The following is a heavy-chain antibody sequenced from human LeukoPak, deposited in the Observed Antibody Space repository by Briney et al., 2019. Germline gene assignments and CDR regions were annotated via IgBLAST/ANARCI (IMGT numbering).Heavy chain of an antibody. D-gene: IGHD3-10*01. J-gene: IGHJ4*02. Sequence: GDSLKISCKGSGYTFSSYWIGWVRQMPGKGLEWMGIIYPADSDTKYGPSFEGQVTISGDKSISTAYLQWSSLKASDTAMHYCARHEFSVSGSYYMAYWGQGTLVTVSS. CDR1: GYTFSSYW. CDR3: ARHEFSVSGSYYMAY. CDR2: IYPADSDT. V-gene: IGHV5-51*01.